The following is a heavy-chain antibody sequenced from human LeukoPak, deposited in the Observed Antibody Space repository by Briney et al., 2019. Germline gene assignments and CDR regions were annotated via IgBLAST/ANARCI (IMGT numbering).Heavy chain of an antibody. Sequence: SETLSLTSTVSGGSISSSSDYWGWIRQPPGKGLEWIGSIYYSGSTYYNPSLKSRVTISVDTYKNQFSLKLSSVTAADTAVYYCAREYSSGWYWGQGTLVTVSS. CDR3: AREYSSGWY. D-gene: IGHD6-19*01. CDR2: IYYSGST. J-gene: IGHJ4*02. V-gene: IGHV4-39*02. CDR1: GGSISSSSDY.